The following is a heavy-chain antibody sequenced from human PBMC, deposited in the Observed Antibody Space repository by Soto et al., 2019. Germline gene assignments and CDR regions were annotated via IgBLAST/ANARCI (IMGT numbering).Heavy chain of an antibody. D-gene: IGHD2-15*01. CDR2: IKQDGSEK. J-gene: IGHJ4*02. V-gene: IGHV3-7*01. CDR3: ARDPRVAATLANYFDY. Sequence: QXPSGAGSGVTFCSYGMSWVRQAPGKGLEWVANIKQDGSEKYYVDSVNGRFTISRDNSKNSLYLQINSLRAEDTAVYYCARDPRVAATLANYFDYWGQGTLVTVSS. CDR1: GVTFCSYG.